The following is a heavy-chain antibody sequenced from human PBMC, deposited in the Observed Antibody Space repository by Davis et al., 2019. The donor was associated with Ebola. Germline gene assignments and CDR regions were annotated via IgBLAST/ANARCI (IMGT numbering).Heavy chain of an antibody. V-gene: IGHV1-18*04. Sequence: ASVKVSCKASGYTLSSYGFSWLRQAPGQGLEWMGWISGYSGSTQVAQKFQGRITVTSETSTSTAYMELRSLGSDDTAVYYCARRTSSVGGVYYFDYWGQGTLVTVSS. D-gene: IGHD2-15*01. CDR2: ISGYSGST. CDR1: GYTLSSYG. CDR3: ARRTSSVGGVYYFDY. J-gene: IGHJ4*02.